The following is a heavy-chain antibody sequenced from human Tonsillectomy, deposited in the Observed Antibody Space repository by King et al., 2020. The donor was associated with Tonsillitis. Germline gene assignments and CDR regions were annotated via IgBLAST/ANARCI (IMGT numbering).Heavy chain of an antibody. CDR2: ISGYGGDT. CDR1: GFPFSSYA. CDR3: TXXXGXXHSSXXPGXXY. V-gene: IGHV3-23*04. Sequence: VQLVESXGGLVQPGGSLRLSCAASGFPFSSYAMXWVRQAPGKGLEWVSAISGYGGDTYYADSVKGRFTISRDNCKNQMYLQMTSLSVEDTAGYYCTXXXGXXHSSXXPGXXYWGXXTLVTVS. D-gene: IGHD3-22*01. J-gene: IGHJ4*02.